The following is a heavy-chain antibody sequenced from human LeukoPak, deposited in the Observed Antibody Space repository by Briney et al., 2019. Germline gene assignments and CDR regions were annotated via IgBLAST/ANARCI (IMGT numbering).Heavy chain of an antibody. D-gene: IGHD1-14*01. Sequence: GGSLRLSCAASGFTFDDYGMSWVRQAPGKGLEWVSGINWNGGSTGYADSVKGRFTISRDNSKNTLFLQMNRLRADDTAIYYCAKDLATNRFTAYDYWGQGTLVTVSS. V-gene: IGHV3-20*04. J-gene: IGHJ4*02. CDR3: AKDLATNRFTAYDY. CDR1: GFTFDDYG. CDR2: INWNGGST.